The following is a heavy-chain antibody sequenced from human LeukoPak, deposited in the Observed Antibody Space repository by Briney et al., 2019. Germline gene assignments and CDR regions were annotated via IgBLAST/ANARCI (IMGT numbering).Heavy chain of an antibody. CDR3: ARGGEFGRGYYYYYYMDV. D-gene: IGHD3-10*01. CDR1: GFTFSDYY. Sequence: GGSLRLSCAASGFTFSDYYMSWIRQAPGKGLEWVSYISSSGSTIYYADSVKGRFTISRDNAKNSLYLQTNSLRAEDTAVYYCARGGEFGRGYYYYYYMDVWGKGTTVTVSS. J-gene: IGHJ6*03. CDR2: ISSSGSTI. V-gene: IGHV3-11*01.